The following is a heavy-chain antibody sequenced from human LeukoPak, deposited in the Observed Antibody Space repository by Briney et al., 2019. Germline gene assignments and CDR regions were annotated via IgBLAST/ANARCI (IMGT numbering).Heavy chain of an antibody. Sequence: GGSLRLSCAASGFTFSDYYMSWIRQAPGKGLEWVSYMSTSDSPIYYTDSVKGRFTISRDNAKNSLYLQMNSLRAEDTAVYYCASQEVGATRLYYYYYMDVWGKGTTVTVSS. V-gene: IGHV3-11*04. D-gene: IGHD1-26*01. CDR1: GFTFSDYY. CDR3: ASQEVGATRLYYYYYMDV. CDR2: MSTSDSPI. J-gene: IGHJ6*03.